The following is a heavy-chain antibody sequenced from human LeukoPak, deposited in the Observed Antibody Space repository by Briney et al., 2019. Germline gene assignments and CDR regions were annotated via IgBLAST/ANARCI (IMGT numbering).Heavy chain of an antibody. Sequence: SETLSLTCAVYGGSFSDYDWSWIRQPPGKGLEWIGEINHSGSTNYNPSLKSRVTISVDTSKNQFSLKLSSVTAADTAVYYCAVYGSGPQGSQYNWFDPWGQGTLVTVSS. D-gene: IGHD3-10*01. CDR3: AVYGSGPQGSQYNWFDP. CDR2: INHSGST. V-gene: IGHV4-34*01. J-gene: IGHJ5*02. CDR1: GGSFSDYD.